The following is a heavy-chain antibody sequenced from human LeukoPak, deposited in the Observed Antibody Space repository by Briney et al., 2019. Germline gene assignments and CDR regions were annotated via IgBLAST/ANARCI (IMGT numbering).Heavy chain of an antibody. V-gene: IGHV3-23*01. CDR3: AKTIVVVPAAIGGVDY. D-gene: IGHD2-2*01. CDR1: GFTFSSYG. Sequence: PGGSLRLSCAASGFTFSSYGMSWVRQAPGKGLEWVSAISGSGGSTYYADSVKGRFTISRGNSKNTLYLQMNSLRAEDTAVYYSAKTIVVVPAAIGGVDYWGQGTLVTVSS. J-gene: IGHJ4*02. CDR2: ISGSGGST.